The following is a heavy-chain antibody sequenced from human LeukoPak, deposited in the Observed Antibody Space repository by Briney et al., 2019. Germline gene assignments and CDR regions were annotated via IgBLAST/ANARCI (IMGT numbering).Heavy chain of an antibody. CDR1: GFTFTTYW. V-gene: IGHV3-74*01. Sequence: GGSLRLPCAASGFTFTTYWMHWVRQAPGKGLVWVSHINSDGSITSYADSVKGRFTISRDNAKNTLYLQMNSLRAEDTAVYYCARDAVDTANAVWGQGTTVTVSS. CDR3: ARDAVDTANAV. CDR2: INSDGSIT. D-gene: IGHD5-18*01. J-gene: IGHJ6*02.